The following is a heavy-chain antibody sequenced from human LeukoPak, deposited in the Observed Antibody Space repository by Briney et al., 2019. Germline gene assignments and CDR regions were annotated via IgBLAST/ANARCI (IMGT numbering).Heavy chain of an antibody. J-gene: IGHJ6*02. D-gene: IGHD1-7*01. CDR3: ALTGTTGRHYYCYGMDV. CDR1: GGSISSYY. CDR2: IYTSGST. Sequence: SETLSLTCTVSGGSISSYYWSWIRQPAGKGLEWIGRIYTSGSTNYNPSLKSRVTMSVDTSKNQFSLKLSSVTAADTAVYYCALTGTTGRHYYCYGMDVWGQGTTVTVSS. V-gene: IGHV4-4*07.